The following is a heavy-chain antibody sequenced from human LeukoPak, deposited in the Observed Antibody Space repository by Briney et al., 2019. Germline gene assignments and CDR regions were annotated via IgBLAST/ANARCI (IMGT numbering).Heavy chain of an antibody. V-gene: IGHV4-38-2*02. Sequence: SETLSLTCTVSNYSISNASYWGWIRQPPGKGLEWIGSIYRFGTTYYNPSLKSRVTISVDTSNNQFSLKLRSVTATDTAVYYCAREQLWYDYWGQGTLVTVSS. CDR1: NYSISNASY. CDR2: IYRFGTT. CDR3: AREQLWYDY. J-gene: IGHJ4*02. D-gene: IGHD5-18*01.